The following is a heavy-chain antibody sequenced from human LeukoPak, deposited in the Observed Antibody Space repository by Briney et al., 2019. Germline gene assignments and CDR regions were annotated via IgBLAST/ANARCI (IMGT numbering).Heavy chain of an antibody. Sequence: PSETLSLTCTVSGGSISSYYWSWIRQPPGKGLEWIGYIYYSGSTNYNPSLKSRVTISVDTSKNQFSLKLSSVTAADTAVYYCASFPTTVTTNFDYWGQGTLVTVSS. V-gene: IGHV4-59*01. CDR2: IYYSGST. J-gene: IGHJ4*02. CDR1: GGSISSYY. CDR3: ASFPTTVTTNFDY. D-gene: IGHD4-17*01.